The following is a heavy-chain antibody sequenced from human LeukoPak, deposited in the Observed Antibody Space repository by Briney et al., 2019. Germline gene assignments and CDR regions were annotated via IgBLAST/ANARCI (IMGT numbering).Heavy chain of an antibody. CDR1: GFAFGGSW. CDR2: IKEDDSEI. CDR3: VKVGRYLDY. Sequence: LSCAASGFAFGGSWISWVRQAPGKGLEWVANIKEDDSEIYYVDSVKGRFTISRDNAKTSVYLQMNSLRADDTAIYYCVKVGRYLDYWGQGTLVTVS. D-gene: IGHD3-16*02. V-gene: IGHV3-7*01. J-gene: IGHJ4*02.